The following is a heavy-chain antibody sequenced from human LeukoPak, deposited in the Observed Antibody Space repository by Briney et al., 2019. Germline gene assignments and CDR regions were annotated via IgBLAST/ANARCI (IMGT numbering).Heavy chain of an antibody. CDR3: ARQYYGDYYFDY. CDR2: INPNSGGT. Sequence: ASVKVSCTASGYTFTAYYMHWVRQAPGQGLEWMGWINPNSGGTNYAQKFQGRVTMTRDTSISTAYMELSRLRSDDTAVYYCARQYYGDYYFDYWGQGTLVTVSS. D-gene: IGHD4-17*01. V-gene: IGHV1-2*02. CDR1: GYTFTAYY. J-gene: IGHJ4*02.